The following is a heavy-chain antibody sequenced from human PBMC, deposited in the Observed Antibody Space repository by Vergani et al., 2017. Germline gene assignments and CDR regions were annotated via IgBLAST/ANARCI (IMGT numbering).Heavy chain of an antibody. Sequence: QVQLVQSGAEVKKPGASVKVSCKASGYTFTSYGISWVRQAPGQGLEWMGWISAYNGNTNYAQKLQGGVTMTTDTSTSTAYMELRSLRSDDAAVYYCVCPYCDSSGSGFPYQWGQGTLVTVSS. CDR3: VCPYCDSSGSGFPYQ. J-gene: IGHJ4*02. CDR1: GYTFTSYG. V-gene: IGHV1-18*04. CDR2: ISAYNGNT. D-gene: IGHD3-22*01.